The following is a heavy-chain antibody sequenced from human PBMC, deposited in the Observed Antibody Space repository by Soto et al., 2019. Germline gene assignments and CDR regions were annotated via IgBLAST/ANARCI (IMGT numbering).Heavy chain of an antibody. CDR1: GFTFSNYA. CDR3: ARKYSYGSGTYLFDFDY. Sequence: EVQLLESGGALVQPGGSLRLSCAASGFTFSNYAMSWVRQAPGKGLDWISTITYSGGTTHYADSVKGRFTVSRDNSKNTLYLQVNSLRAEDTSVYYCARKYSYGSGTYLFDFDYWGQGTLVTVSS. D-gene: IGHD3-10*01. CDR2: ITYSGGTT. J-gene: IGHJ4*02. V-gene: IGHV3-23*01.